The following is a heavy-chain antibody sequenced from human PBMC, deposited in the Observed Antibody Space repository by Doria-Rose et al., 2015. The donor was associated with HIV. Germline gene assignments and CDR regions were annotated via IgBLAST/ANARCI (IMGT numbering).Heavy chain of an antibody. CDR2: IFSDDEG. Sequence: QVQLVQSGPVLVKPTETLTLTCTVPRVSLSSPGMGVSWIRQPPGKALEWLANIFSDDEGSYKTSLKSRLTISRCTSKSQVVLTMTDMDPVDTATYYCARIKSSRWYHKYYFDFWGQGTLVIVSA. CDR1: RVSLSSPGMG. J-gene: IGHJ4*02. D-gene: IGHD6-13*01. CDR3: ARIKSSRWYHKYYFDF. V-gene: IGHV2-26*01.